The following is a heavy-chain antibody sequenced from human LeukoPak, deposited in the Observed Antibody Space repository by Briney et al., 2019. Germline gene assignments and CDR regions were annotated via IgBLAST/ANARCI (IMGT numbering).Heavy chain of an antibody. J-gene: IGHJ4*02. Sequence: RSGGSLRLSCAASGFTFSSYAMSWVRQAPGKGLEWVSTITSSGVSTYYEDSVKGRFTISRDNSKNTLYLQTNSLRVDDTAVYYCVKDRSGYRFESWGQGTLVTVSS. CDR1: GFTFSSYA. D-gene: IGHD3-22*01. V-gene: IGHV3-23*01. CDR3: VKDRSGYRFES. CDR2: ITSSGVST.